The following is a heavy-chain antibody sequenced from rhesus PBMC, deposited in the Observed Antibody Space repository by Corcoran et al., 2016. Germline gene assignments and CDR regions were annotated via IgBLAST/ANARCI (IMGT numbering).Heavy chain of an antibody. CDR2: VDPEDGEA. Sequence: EVQLVQSGAEVKKPGASVKLSCKASGYTFTDYYLHWVRQAPGKGLEWMGRVDPEDGEADYAQKFQDRVTITRDTSTDTAYMELSSLRSEDTAVYYCATTVVFLGWSDIDYWGQGVLVTVSS. CDR3: ATTVVFLGWSDIDY. V-gene: IGHV1-111*01. J-gene: IGHJ4*01. D-gene: IGHD3-22*01. CDR1: GYTFTDYY.